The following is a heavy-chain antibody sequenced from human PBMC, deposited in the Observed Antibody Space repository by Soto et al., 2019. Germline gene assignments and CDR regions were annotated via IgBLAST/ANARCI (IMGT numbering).Heavy chain of an antibody. D-gene: IGHD1-26*01. Sequence: QLTLKESGPTLVKPTQTLTLTCTLSGFSVSTSGVGVGWIRQPPGTALEWLALLFWADDQRYSPSLKSRLTVTRDTSKNQVVLTMTNLDPMDTGTYYCALSPLPGGTLRWGPTPMTKKNYVDKWGLGTRVTVSS. V-gene: IGHV2-5*02. CDR2: LFWADDQ. J-gene: IGHJ4*02. CDR3: ALSPLPGGTLRWGPTPMTKKNYVDK. CDR1: GFSVSTSGVG.